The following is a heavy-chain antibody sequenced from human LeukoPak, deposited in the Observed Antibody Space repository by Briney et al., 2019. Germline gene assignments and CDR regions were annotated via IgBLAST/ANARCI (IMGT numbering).Heavy chain of an antibody. D-gene: IGHD6-19*01. Sequence: PSETLSLTCTVSGGSISSGGYYWSWIRQHPGKGLEWIGYIYYSGSTYYNPSLKSRVTISVDTSKNQFSLKLSSVTAADTAVYYCAREYASIAVAGTRSPPDAFDIWGQGTMVTVSS. J-gene: IGHJ3*02. CDR1: GGSISSGGYY. CDR3: AREYASIAVAGTRSPPDAFDI. CDR2: IYYSGST. V-gene: IGHV4-31*03.